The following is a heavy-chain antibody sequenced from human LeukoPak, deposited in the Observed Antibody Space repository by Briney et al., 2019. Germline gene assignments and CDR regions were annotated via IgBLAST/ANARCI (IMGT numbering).Heavy chain of an antibody. CDR2: ISSDGIDK. CDR3: ARMGPDVSLSYYYGMDV. Sequence: GGSLRLSCEASGFTFSAYTIHWVRQAPGKGLEWVAAISSDGIDKYFADSVKGRFTISRDNSKNTLYLQMNSLRLEDTALYYCARMGPDVSLSYYYGMDVWGQGTTVTVSS. J-gene: IGHJ6*02. CDR1: GFTFSAYT. V-gene: IGHV3-30-3*01. D-gene: IGHD2-8*01.